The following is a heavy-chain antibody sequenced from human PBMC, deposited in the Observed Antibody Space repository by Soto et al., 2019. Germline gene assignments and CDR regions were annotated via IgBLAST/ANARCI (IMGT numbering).Heavy chain of an antibody. V-gene: IGHV3-23*01. Sequence: GGPLRLSCAASGFTFSSYAMSWFRQAPGKGLEWVSTISGSGGGTYYADSMKGRFTISRDNSKNTLYLQMYSLRVEDTAVYYCARESDHWGQGTLVTVSS. J-gene: IGHJ4*02. CDR1: GFTFSSYA. CDR3: ARESDH. CDR2: ISGSGGGT.